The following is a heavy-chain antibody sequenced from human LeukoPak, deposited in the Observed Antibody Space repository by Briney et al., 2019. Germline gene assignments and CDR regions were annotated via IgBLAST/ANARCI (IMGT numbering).Heavy chain of an antibody. V-gene: IGHV1-2*04. CDR3: ASADYDILTGDENGWFDP. D-gene: IGHD3-9*01. CDR2: INPNSGGT. J-gene: IGHJ5*02. Sequence: ASVKVSCKASGYTFTGYYMHWVRQAPGQGLEWMGWINPNSGGTNYAQKFQGWVTMTRDTSISTAYMELSRLRSDDTAVYYCASADYDILTGDENGWFDPWGQGTLVTVSS. CDR1: GYTFTGYY.